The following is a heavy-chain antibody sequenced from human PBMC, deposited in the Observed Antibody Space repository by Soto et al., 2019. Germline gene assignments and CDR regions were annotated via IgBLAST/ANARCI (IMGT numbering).Heavy chain of an antibody. CDR1: GGSINLYY. Sequence: PSETLSLTCTVSGGSINLYYWSWIRQSPGKGLEWIGYVYYNGSTTYNPSLKSRVTISLDTSKNQFSLRLSSVTAADTAVYFCAKGMAYCGGDCYSGYYYVMDVWGQGTTVTVSS. J-gene: IGHJ6*02. CDR2: VYYNGST. CDR3: AKGMAYCGGDCYSGYYYVMDV. V-gene: IGHV4-59*01. D-gene: IGHD2-21*02.